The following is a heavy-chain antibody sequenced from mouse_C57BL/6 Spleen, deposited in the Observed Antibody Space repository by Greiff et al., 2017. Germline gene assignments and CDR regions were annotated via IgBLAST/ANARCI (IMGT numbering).Heavy chain of an antibody. J-gene: IGHJ3*01. CDR1: GYTFTSYW. Sequence: QVQLQQPGAELVKPGASVTMSCKASGYTFTSYWITWVKQRPGQGLEWIGDIYPGSGSTNYNEKFKSKATLTVDTSSSTAYMQLSSLTSEDSAVYYCASYYDYDGWFAYWGQGTLVTVSA. D-gene: IGHD2-4*01. CDR3: ASYYDYDGWFAY. CDR2: IYPGSGST. V-gene: IGHV1-55*01.